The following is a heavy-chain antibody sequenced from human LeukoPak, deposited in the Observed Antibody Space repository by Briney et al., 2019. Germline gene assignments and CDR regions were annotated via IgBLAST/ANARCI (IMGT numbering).Heavy chain of an antibody. CDR3: ARIGMVRGKGDWFDP. CDR1: GYTFTSYD. D-gene: IGHD3-10*01. V-gene: IGHV1-8*01. J-gene: IGHJ5*02. CDR2: MNPNSGNT. Sequence: ASVKVSCKASGYTFTSYDINWVRQATGQGLEWMSWMNPNSGNTGYAQKFQGRVTMTRNTSISTAYMELSSLRSEDTAVYYCARIGMVRGKGDWFDPWGQGTLATVSS.